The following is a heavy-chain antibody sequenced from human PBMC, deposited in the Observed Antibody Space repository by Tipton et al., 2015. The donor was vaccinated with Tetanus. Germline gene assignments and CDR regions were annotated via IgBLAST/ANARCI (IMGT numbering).Heavy chain of an antibody. Sequence: TLSLTCTVSGGSISGSYWNWIRPPPGKGLEWIGYVYYHGNTHYNPALKSRVTISVDTSKNQFSLKLSSVTAADTVIYYCAREVPAAGHFDSWGPGTLVTVSS. J-gene: IGHJ4*02. D-gene: IGHD2-2*01. CDR2: VYYHGNT. CDR3: AREVPAAGHFDS. V-gene: IGHV4-59*01. CDR1: GGSISGSY.